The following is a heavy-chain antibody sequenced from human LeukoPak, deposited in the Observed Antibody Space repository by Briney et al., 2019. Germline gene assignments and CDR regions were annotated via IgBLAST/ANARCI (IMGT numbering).Heavy chain of an antibody. Sequence: GGSLRLSCAASGFTFSDYYMSWVRQAPGKGLEWVAIIYSRSTYYADSVRGRFTISRDSSKNTLSLEVNSLRVEDTAVYYCARDRGRVPTTGSAFDIWGRGTMVTVSS. D-gene: IGHD1-14*01. J-gene: IGHJ3*02. V-gene: IGHV3-66*01. CDR2: IYSRST. CDR1: GFTFSDYY. CDR3: ARDRGRVPTTGSAFDI.